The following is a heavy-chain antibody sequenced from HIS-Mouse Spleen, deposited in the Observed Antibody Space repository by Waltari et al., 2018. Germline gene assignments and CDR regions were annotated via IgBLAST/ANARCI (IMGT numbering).Heavy chain of an antibody. V-gene: IGHV4-39*07. D-gene: IGHD6-13*01. CDR2: IYYSGST. J-gene: IGHJ2*01. Sequence: QLQLPESGPGLVKPSETLSLTCPVSGGSISTSSYYWSWIRKPPGQGLEWIGSIYYSGSTYYNPSLKSRVTISVDTSKNQFSLKLSSVTAADTAVYYCAREIPYSSSWYDWYFDLWGRGTLVTVSS. CDR3: AREIPYSSSWYDWYFDL. CDR1: GGSISTSSYY.